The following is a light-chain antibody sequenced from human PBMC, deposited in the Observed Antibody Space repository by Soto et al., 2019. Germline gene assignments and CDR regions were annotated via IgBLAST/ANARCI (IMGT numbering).Light chain of an antibody. Sequence: QSLLTQPASVSGSPGQSITISCTGTSSDVGGYNYVSWYQQHPGKAPKLMIYEVSNRPSGVSNRFSGSKSGNTASLAISGLQAEDEADYYCSSYTSSSTTYVVGKGTKVTVL. J-gene: IGLJ1*01. CDR1: SSDVGGYNY. CDR3: SSYTSSSTTYV. CDR2: EVS. V-gene: IGLV2-14*01.